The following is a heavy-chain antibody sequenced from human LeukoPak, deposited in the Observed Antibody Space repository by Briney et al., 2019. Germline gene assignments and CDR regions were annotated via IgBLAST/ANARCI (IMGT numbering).Heavy chain of an antibody. CDR1: GGTFSSYA. D-gene: IGHD6-19*01. J-gene: IGHJ4*02. CDR3: ARGVAGTVGEIDY. V-gene: IGHV1-69*05. Sequence: ASVKVSCKASGGTFSSYAISWLRQAPGQGLEWMGRIIPIFGTANYAQKFQGRVTITTDESTSTAYMELSSLRSEDTAVYYCARGVAGTVGEIDYWGRGTLVTVSS. CDR2: IIPIFGTA.